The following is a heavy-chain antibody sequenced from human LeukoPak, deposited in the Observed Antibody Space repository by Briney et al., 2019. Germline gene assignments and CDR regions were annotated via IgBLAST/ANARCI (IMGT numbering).Heavy chain of an antibody. D-gene: IGHD4-23*01. J-gene: IGHJ3*02. Sequence: ASVKVSCKASGYTFTSYYMHWARQAPGQGLEWMGIINPSGGSTSYAQKFQGRVTMTRDTSTSTVYMELSSLRSEDTAVYYCARDLGLADGGNRRYAFDIWGQGTMVTVSS. CDR3: ARDLGLADGGNRRYAFDI. CDR2: INPSGGST. CDR1: GYTFTSYY. V-gene: IGHV1-46*01.